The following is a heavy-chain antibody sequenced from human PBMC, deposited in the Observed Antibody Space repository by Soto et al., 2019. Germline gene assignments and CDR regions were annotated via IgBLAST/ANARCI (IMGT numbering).Heavy chain of an antibody. J-gene: IGHJ5*02. D-gene: IGHD6-25*01. CDR2: INHSGST. CDR1: GGSFSGYY. V-gene: IGHV4-34*01. CDR3: ARRSAAGP. Sequence: QVQLQQWGAGLLKPSETLSLTCAVYGGSFSGYYWSWIRQPPGKGLEWIGEINHSGSTSYNPSLKSRVTISVDTSKNQFSLKLSSVTAADTAVYYCARRSAAGPWGQGTLVTVSS.